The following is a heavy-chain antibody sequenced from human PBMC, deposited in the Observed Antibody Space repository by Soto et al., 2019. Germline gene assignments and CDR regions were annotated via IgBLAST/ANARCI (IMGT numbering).Heavy chain of an antibody. CDR2: INPNSGGT. J-gene: IGHJ3*02. V-gene: IGHV1-2*04. CDR3: ARDYGDPDDAFDI. Sequence: ASVKVSCKASGYTFTGYYMHWVRQAPGQGLEWMGWINPNSGGTNYAQKFQGWVTMTRDTSISTAYMELSRLRSDDTAVYYCARDYGDPDDAFDIWGQGTMVTVSS. CDR1: GYTFTGYY. D-gene: IGHD4-17*01.